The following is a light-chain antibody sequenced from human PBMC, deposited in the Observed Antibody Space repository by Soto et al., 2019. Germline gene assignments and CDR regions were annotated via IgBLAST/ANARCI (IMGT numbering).Light chain of an antibody. V-gene: IGKV1-8*01. CDR2: AAS. CDR1: QGISSY. Sequence: AIQMTQSPSSFSASTGDRVPITCRASQGISSYVAGYQQKPGKAPKLLIYAASTLQSGVPSRFSASGSGTDFTLTISCLQSEDFATYYCQQYYSYPLTFGGGTKVDIK. CDR3: QQYYSYPLT. J-gene: IGKJ4*01.